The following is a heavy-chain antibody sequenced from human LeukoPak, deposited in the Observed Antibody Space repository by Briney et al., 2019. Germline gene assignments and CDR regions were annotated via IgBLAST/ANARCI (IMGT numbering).Heavy chain of an antibody. Sequence: QPGGSLRLSCAASGFNFSTYEMHWVRQAPGKGLEWVSYISHNGGLTYFADSVKGRFTISRDNAKNSLYLQMNNLRAEDTAVYYCAKVSDYGDYGDFDYWGQGTLVTVSS. V-gene: IGHV3-48*03. CDR3: AKVSDYGDYGDFDY. CDR1: GFNFSTYE. D-gene: IGHD4-17*01. J-gene: IGHJ4*02. CDR2: ISHNGGLT.